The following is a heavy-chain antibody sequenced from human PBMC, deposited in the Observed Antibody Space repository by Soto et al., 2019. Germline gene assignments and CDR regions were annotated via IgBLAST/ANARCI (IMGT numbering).Heavy chain of an antibody. Sequence: GGSLRLSCAASGFTFSNAWMNWVRQAPGEGLEWVGRIKSKTDGGTTDYAAPVKGRFTISRDDSKNTLSLQMNSLKTEDTAVYYCTMATRDYYYGMDVWGQGTTVTGSS. J-gene: IGHJ6*02. V-gene: IGHV3-15*07. CDR3: TMATRDYYYGMDV. CDR2: IKSKTDGGTT. CDR1: GFTFSNAW.